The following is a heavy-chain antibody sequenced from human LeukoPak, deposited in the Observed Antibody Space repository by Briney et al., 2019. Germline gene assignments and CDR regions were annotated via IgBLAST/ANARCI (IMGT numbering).Heavy chain of an antibody. CDR2: IIPIFGTA. CDR1: ERTFSSYA. V-gene: IGHV1-69*05. CDR3: ARGIADEDKSLKDPMDRYYYYYYMGG. D-gene: IGHD6-13*01. Sequence: SVKVSCRASERTFSSYASSWVRQAPGQGLEWMGGIIPIFGTANYAQKFQGRVTITTDESTSTAYMELSSLRSEDTAVYYCARGIADEDKSLKDPMDRYYYYYYMGGWGKGATVTVSS. J-gene: IGHJ6*03.